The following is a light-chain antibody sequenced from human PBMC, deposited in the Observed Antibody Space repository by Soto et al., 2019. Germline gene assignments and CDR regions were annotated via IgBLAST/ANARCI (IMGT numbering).Light chain of an antibody. CDR1: QSVSTN. Sequence: EIVMTQSPATLSVSPGERATLSCRASQSVSTNLAWYQQKPGQAPRLLIYGASTRATGIPARFSGSGSVREFALTISILESEDLAVYYCQQYNNWPPQLTFGGGTKVEIK. J-gene: IGKJ4*01. CDR2: GAS. CDR3: QQYNNWPPQLT. V-gene: IGKV3-15*01.